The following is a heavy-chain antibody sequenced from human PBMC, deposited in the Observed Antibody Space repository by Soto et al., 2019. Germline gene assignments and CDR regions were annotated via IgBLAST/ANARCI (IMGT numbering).Heavy chain of an antibody. Sequence: GGSLRLSCAAAGFAFSTYAMTWVRQAPGKGLEWVPVISGSGGSSYYAASVKGRFTISRDNSKNTLFLQMNGLRAEDTAVYYCAKVTKRAAAGRYEYYKYGMDVWGQGTTVTVSS. CDR1: GFAFSTYA. J-gene: IGHJ6*02. CDR2: ISGSGGSS. V-gene: IGHV3-23*01. D-gene: IGHD6-13*01. CDR3: AKVTKRAAAGRYEYYKYGMDV.